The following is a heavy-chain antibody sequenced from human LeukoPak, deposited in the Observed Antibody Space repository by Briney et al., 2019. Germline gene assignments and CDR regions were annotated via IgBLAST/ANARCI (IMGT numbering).Heavy chain of an antibody. CDR3: ARGGNYVWGSYDY. J-gene: IGHJ4*02. CDR2: MDSDGSYT. Sequence: GGSLRLSCAASGFTFSSYWMHWVRQAPGKGLVCVSHMDSDGSYTIHADSVKGRSTISRDNATNTLYQQMNSLRAEDTAVYYCARGGNYVWGSYDYWGQGTLVTVSS. D-gene: IGHD3-16*01. V-gene: IGHV3-74*01. CDR1: GFTFSSYW.